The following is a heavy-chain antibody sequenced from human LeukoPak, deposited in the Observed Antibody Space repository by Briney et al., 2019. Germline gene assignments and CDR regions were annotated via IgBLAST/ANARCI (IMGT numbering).Heavy chain of an antibody. CDR2: INHSGST. CDR3: ARDYYDHYGMDV. V-gene: IGHV4-34*01. D-gene: IGHD3-22*01. Sequence: SETQSLTCAVYGGSFSGYYWSWIRQPPGKGLEWIGEINHSGSTNYIPSLKSRVTISVDTSKNQFSLKLSPVTAADTAVYYCARDYYDHYGMDVWGQGTTVTVSS. J-gene: IGHJ6*02. CDR1: GGSFSGYY.